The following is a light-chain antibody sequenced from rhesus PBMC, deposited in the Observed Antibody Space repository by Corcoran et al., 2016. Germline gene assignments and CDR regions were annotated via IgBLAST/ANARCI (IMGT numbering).Light chain of an antibody. V-gene: IGKV3S9*01. J-gene: IGKJ1*01. CDR3: PQYYSWSRT. Sequence: EIVMTQSPATLSLSPGERATLSCRASQSVSTSVAWFQQKPEQAPRLLMYDSSNRATAIPDRFGGRGAGTDFTLIISSLEAKDLGVYYCPQYYSWSRTFGQGTKVEI. CDR2: DSS. CDR1: QSVSTS.